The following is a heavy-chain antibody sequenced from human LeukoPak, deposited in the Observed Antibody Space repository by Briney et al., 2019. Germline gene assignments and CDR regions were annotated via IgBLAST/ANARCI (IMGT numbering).Heavy chain of an antibody. D-gene: IGHD3-9*01. CDR1: GFTLSSYA. CDR2: ISYDGSNE. Sequence: GRSLRLSCAASGFTLSSYAMHWGRQAPGQGLEWVAVISYDGSNEYYADSVTGRFTISRDNSKNTLYLQMNSLRAEDTAVYYCARDPNRDVLRYFDWLLYGGWFDPWGQGTLVTVSS. V-gene: IGHV3-30*04. J-gene: IGHJ5*02. CDR3: ARDPNRDVLRYFDWLLYGGWFDP.